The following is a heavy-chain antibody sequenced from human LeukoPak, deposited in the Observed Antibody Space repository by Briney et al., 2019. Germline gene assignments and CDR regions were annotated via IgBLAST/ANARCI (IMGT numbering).Heavy chain of an antibody. CDR3: ARVFWSGSYYFYYGMDV. V-gene: IGHV4-34*01. CDR1: GGSFSGYY. Sequence: PSETLSLTCAVYGGSFSGYYWSWIRQPPGKGLEWIGEINHSGSTNYNPSLKSRVTISVDTSKNQFSLKLSSVTAADTAVYYCARVFWSGSYYFYYGMDVWGQGTTVIVSS. CDR2: INHSGST. J-gene: IGHJ6*02. D-gene: IGHD3-3*01.